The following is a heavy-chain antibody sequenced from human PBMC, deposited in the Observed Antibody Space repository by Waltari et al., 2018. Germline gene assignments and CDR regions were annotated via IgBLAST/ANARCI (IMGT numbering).Heavy chain of an antibody. V-gene: IGHV4-59*11. CDR1: GGSISSHY. J-gene: IGHJ6*02. D-gene: IGHD3-10*01. Sequence: QVQLQESGPGLVKPSETLSLTCTVSGGSISSHYWSWIRQPPGKGLEWIGYIYYSGSTNYNPSLKSRVTISVDTSKNQFSLKLSSVTAADTAVYYCARGVWFREPLHYYYGMDVWGQGTTVTVSS. CDR3: ARGVWFREPLHYYYGMDV. CDR2: IYYSGST.